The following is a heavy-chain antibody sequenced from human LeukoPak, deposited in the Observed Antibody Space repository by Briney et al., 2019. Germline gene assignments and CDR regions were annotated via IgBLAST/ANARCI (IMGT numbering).Heavy chain of an antibody. CDR2: IGAYNGDT. CDR1: GYTFTSFG. Sequence: ASVKVSCKPSGYTFTSFGISWVRQAPGQGLEWMGGIGAYNGDTNYAQKFQGRVTMTTDTSTSTAYMDLRSLRSDDTAVYYCTRDHCRGDNCPSFDYWGQGTLVTVSS. V-gene: IGHV1-18*04. CDR3: TRDHCRGDNCPSFDY. D-gene: IGHD2-15*01. J-gene: IGHJ4*02.